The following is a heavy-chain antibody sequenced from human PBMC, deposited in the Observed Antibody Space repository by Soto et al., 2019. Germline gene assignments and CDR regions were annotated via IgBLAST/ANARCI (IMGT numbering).Heavy chain of an antibody. D-gene: IGHD5-18*01. V-gene: IGHV1-69*01. CDR2: IVPMFGSV. Sequence: QVQLVQSGAEVKKPGSSVKVFCKASGGTFSNYGISWVRQAPGQGLEWMGGIVPMFGSVKYAQNFQDRVTITADESTNTDYMELSSVRSEETDVYYCERGGYSYVPVNYGMDDWGHGTTVTVSS. CDR3: ERGGYSYVPVNYGMDD. CDR1: GGTFSNYG. J-gene: IGHJ6*02.